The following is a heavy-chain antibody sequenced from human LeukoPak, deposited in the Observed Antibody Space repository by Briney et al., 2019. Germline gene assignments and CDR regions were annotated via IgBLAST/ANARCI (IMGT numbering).Heavy chain of an antibody. D-gene: IGHD1-1*01. Sequence: RRSLRLSRAASGFTFSSYAMHWVRQGPGKGLEWVGTISYHGNNEYYADSVKGRFTISRDNSKNTLYLQMNSLRTEDTAAYYCARDRVQLWNYGMDVWGQGTTVTVSS. V-gene: IGHV3-30-3*01. J-gene: IGHJ6*02. CDR1: GFTFSSYA. CDR2: ISYHGNNE. CDR3: ARDRVQLWNYGMDV.